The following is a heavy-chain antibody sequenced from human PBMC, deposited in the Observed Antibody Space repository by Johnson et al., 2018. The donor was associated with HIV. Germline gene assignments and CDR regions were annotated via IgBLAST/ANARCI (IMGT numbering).Heavy chain of an antibody. CDR1: GFSFSSCA. V-gene: IGHV3-23*04. CDR2: INGGGGIT. Sequence: MQLVESGGGWVQPGGSLRLSCIASGFSFSSCAMNWVRQAPGKGLEWVSTINGGGGITYYADSVKGRFTISRDNSNNTLYLQMNSLRAEDTAVYYCATLGGTVTTRAIAQPHDAFDIWGQGTMVTVSS. J-gene: IGHJ3*02. CDR3: ATLGGTVTTRAIAQPHDAFDI. D-gene: IGHD4-17*01.